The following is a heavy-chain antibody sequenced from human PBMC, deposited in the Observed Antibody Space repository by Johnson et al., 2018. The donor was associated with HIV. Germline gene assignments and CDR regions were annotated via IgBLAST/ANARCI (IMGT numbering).Heavy chain of an antibody. CDR3: ARVRVGAFDI. J-gene: IGHJ3*02. V-gene: IGHV3-66*02. CDR2: IYSGGST. Sequence: VQLVESGGGVVRPGGSLRLSCAASGFTVSSNYMSWVRQAPGKGLEWVSVIYSGGSTYYADSVKGRFTISRDNSKNTLDVQMNSRRAEDTAVYYCARVRVGAFDIWGQGTMVTVSS. D-gene: IGHD1-26*01. CDR1: GFTVSSNY.